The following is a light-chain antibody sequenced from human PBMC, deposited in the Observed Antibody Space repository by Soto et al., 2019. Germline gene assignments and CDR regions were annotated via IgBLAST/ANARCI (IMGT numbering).Light chain of an antibody. Sequence: QSVLTQPPSASGSPGQSVTISCTGTSSDVGSYNYVSWYQHHPGKAPKLMVYDVTKRPSGVPDRFSGSKSSNTASLTVSGLQAEDEADYYCSSYAGSNSYVFGTGTKLTVL. CDR1: SSDVGSYNY. V-gene: IGLV2-8*01. J-gene: IGLJ1*01. CDR3: SSYAGSNSYV. CDR2: DVT.